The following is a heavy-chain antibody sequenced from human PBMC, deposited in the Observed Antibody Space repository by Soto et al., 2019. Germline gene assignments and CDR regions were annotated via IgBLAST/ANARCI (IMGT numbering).Heavy chain of an antibody. CDR2: IYYSGST. J-gene: IGHJ3*02. D-gene: IGHD6-19*01. CDR1: GGSISSSSYY. Sequence: SETLSLTCTVSGGSISSSSYYWGWIRQPPGKGLEWIGSIYYSGSTYYNPSLKSRVTISVDTSKNQFSLKLSSVTAADTAVYYCATGAFICGGYEIWGQGTMVPVSS. V-gene: IGHV4-39*01. CDR3: ATGAFICGGYEI.